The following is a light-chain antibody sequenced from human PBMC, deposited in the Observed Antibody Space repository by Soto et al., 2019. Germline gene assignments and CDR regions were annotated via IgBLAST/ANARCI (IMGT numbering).Light chain of an antibody. CDR1: QSISSY. J-gene: IGKJ4*01. CDR2: AAC. CDR3: QQSYSTPKT. Sequence: DIQMTQSPSSLSASVGDRVTITCRASQSISSYLNWYQQKPGKAPKLLIYAACSLQSGVPSRFSGSGSGTDFTLIISSLQPEDFATYYCQQSYSTPKTFGGGTKVEIK. V-gene: IGKV1-39*01.